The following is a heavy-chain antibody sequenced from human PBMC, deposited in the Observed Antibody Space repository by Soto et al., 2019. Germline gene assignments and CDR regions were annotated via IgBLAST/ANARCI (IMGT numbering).Heavy chain of an antibody. CDR1: GASFSGHY. CDR2: INHSAYT. J-gene: IGHJ4*02. Sequence: SETLSLTCAVYGASFSGHYGSWIRQPPGKGLEWIGEINHSAYTNYNPSLKSRVTMSVDTSKNQFSLRLNSVTAADTAVYYCARASYDILTGYYPHDYWGQGTLVTVSS. V-gene: IGHV4-34*01. D-gene: IGHD3-9*01. CDR3: ARASYDILTGYYPHDY.